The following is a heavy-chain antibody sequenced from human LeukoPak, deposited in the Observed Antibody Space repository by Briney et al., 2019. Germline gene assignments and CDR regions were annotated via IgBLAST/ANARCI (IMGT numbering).Heavy chain of an antibody. J-gene: IGHJ4*02. CDR3: VRDGYSTAWGYYSDS. CDR1: GASISNYQ. D-gene: IGHD4-11*01. CDR2: IDSSGGT. V-gene: IGHV4-4*07. Sequence: SETLSLACTVSGASISNYQWSWIRQTAGKRLEWIGHIDSSGGTYYNPSLKSGVTMSVDTSKNQVFVKLTSVTAADRAVYYCVRDGYSTAWGYYSDSWGQGILVTVSS.